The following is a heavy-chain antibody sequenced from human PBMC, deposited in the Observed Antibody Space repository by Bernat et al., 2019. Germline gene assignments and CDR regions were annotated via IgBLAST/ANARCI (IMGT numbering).Heavy chain of an antibody. J-gene: IGHJ5*02. V-gene: IGHV3-33*01. D-gene: IGHD6-19*01. Sequence: QVQLVESGGGVVQPGRSLRLSCAASGFIFSRYGMHWVRQAPGKGLEWVAVIWYDGSNKYYGDSVKGRFTISRDDSKNTLYLQMSSLRAEDTAVYYCATSSGWNHFGDHWGQGTLVGVSS. CDR3: ATSSGWNHFGDH. CDR1: GFIFSRYG. CDR2: IWYDGSNK.